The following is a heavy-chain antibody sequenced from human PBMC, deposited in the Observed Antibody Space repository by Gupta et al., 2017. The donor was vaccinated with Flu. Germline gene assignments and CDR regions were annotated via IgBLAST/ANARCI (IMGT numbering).Heavy chain of an antibody. D-gene: IGHD6-19*01. Sequence: QVQLQESGPGLVKPSQTLSLTCTVSGASINTRVYYWNWIRHHPGKGLEWIAYSDHTGTTFYNPSLKSRVTVSRDTSKNQLFLKLSSVTAADTAVYYCARGSSGWYEGGFNIWGQGTMVTVSS. CDR1: GASINTRVYY. CDR3: ARGSSGWYEGGFNI. J-gene: IGHJ3*02. CDR2: SDHTGTT. V-gene: IGHV4-31*03.